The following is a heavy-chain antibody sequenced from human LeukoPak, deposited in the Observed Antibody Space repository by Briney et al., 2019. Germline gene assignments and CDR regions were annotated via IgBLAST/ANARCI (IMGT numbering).Heavy chain of an antibody. CDR3: AKTGTPWYYFDY. CDR2: ISGSGGST. V-gene: IGHV3-23*01. D-gene: IGHD6-13*01. CDR1: GGSISSYY. J-gene: IGHJ4*02. Sequence: ETLSLTCTVSGGSISSYYWSWVRQAPGKGLEWVSAISGSGGSTYYADSVKGRFTISRDNSKNTLYLQMNSLRAEDTAVYYCAKTGTPWYYFDYWGQGTLVTVSS.